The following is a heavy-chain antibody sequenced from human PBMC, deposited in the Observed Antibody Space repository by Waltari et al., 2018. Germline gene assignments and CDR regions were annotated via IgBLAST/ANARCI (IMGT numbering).Heavy chain of an antibody. D-gene: IGHD6-13*01. CDR2: MFYSVST. J-gene: IGHJ6*03. V-gene: IGHV4-30-4*01. CDR3: ARADPNGGGYSRPSGSYFYYYMDV. CDR1: GGSISGGDHF. Sequence: QVQLQESGPGLVKPSQTLSLTCTVSGGSISGGDHFWSRIRQPPGKGLEWIGYMFYSVSTFSNPSLKSRLSISIDTSKNQFSLRLSSVTAADTAVYYCARADPNGGGYSRPSGSYFYYYMDVWGKGTTVTVSS.